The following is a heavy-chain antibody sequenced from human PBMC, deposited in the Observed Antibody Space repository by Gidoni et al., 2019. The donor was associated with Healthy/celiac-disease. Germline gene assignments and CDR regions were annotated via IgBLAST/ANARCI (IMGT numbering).Heavy chain of an antibody. CDR2: ISSSSSYI. J-gene: IGHJ5*02. V-gene: IGHV3-21*01. CDR1: GFTFSSYS. CDR3: AREAIHVPYPEYNWFDP. Sequence: EVQLVESGGGLVKPGGSLRLSCAASGFTFSSYSMNWVRQAPGKGLEWVSSISSSSSYIYYADSVKGRFTISRDNAKNSLYLQMNSLRAEDTAVYYCAREAIHVPYPEYNWFDPWGQGTLVTVSS. D-gene: IGHD2-21*01.